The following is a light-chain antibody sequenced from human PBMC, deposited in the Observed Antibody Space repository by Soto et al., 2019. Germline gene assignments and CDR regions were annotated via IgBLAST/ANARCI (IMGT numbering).Light chain of an antibody. V-gene: IGKV3-11*01. CDR2: DTS. Sequence: EIVLTQSPATLSLYPGERATLSCRASQSVSSYLAWYQQKPGQAPRLLIYDTSNRATGIPAKFSGSGSGTDFTLTISSLEPEDLAVYYCQQRSNWPWTFGQGTKVDI. CDR1: QSVSSY. CDR3: QQRSNWPWT. J-gene: IGKJ1*01.